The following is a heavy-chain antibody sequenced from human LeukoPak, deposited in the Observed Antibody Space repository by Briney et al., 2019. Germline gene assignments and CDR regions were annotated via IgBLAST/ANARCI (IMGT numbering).Heavy chain of an antibody. V-gene: IGHV3-23*01. D-gene: IGHD3-3*01. J-gene: IGHJ5*02. CDR2: ISDSGGTT. Sequence: GGSLRLSCAASGFIFNTHAMSWVRQDPGKGLEWVSVISDSGGTTYYADSVKGRFTVSRDNSKNTLYLQMNSLTAEDTAVYFCAKLFPTHTSKWLDHWGQGTLVTVSS. CDR3: AKLFPTHTSKWLDH. CDR1: GFIFNTHA.